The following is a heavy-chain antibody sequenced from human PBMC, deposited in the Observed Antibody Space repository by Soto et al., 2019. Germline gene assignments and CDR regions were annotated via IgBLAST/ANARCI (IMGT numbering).Heavy chain of an antibody. CDR2: IYYSGST. CDR1: GGSISSSSYY. J-gene: IGHJ5*02. D-gene: IGHD2-15*01. Sequence: SETLSLTCTVSGGSISSSSYYWGWIRQPPGKGLEWIGSIYYSGSTYYNPSLKSRVTISVDTSKNQFSLKLSSVTAADTAVYYCARHVVVVVADSETPKQRHWFDPWGQGTLVTVSS. CDR3: ARHVVVVVADSETPKQRHWFDP. V-gene: IGHV4-39*01.